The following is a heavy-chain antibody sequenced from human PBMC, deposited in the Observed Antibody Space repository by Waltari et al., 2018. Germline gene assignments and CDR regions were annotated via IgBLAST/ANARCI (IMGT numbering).Heavy chain of an antibody. CDR1: GGSISSYY. V-gene: IGHV4-59*01. CDR2: IYYSGST. J-gene: IGHJ3*02. CDR3: GVLGLGTLSGDAFDI. Sequence: QVQLQESGPGLVKPSETLSLTCTVSGGSISSYYWSWIRQPPGKGLEWIGYIYYSGSTNYTPSLKSRVTISVDTSKNQFSLKLSSVTAADTAVHYCGVLGLGTLSGDAFDIWGQGTMVTVSS. D-gene: IGHD3-16*01.